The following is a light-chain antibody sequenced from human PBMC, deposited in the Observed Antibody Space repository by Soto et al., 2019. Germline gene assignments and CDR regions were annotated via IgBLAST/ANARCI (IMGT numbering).Light chain of an antibody. J-gene: IGLJ2*01. CDR3: TATDDRLNGPV. CDR2: NND. V-gene: IGLV1-44*01. CDR1: SSNIGDNP. Sequence: QSALTQPPSASGTPGQLVTISCSGSSSNIGDNPVNWSQQVPGASPRLLVYNNDQRPSGVPDRFSVSKSGTSASPAISGLRSEEEADYYGTATDDRLNGPVFGGGTK.